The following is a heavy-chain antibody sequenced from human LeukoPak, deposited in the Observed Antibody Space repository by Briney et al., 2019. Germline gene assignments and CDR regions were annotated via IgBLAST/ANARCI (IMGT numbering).Heavy chain of an antibody. J-gene: IGHJ4*02. CDR1: GFTFSSYG. CDR2: ISYDGSDK. V-gene: IGHV3-30*18. D-gene: IGHD6-13*01. CDR3: AKDIAAVPTVDY. Sequence: GGSLRLSCAASGFTFSSYGMHWVRQAPGKGLEWVSVISYDGSDKYYADSVKGRFTISRDNSKSTLYLQMNSLRTEDTAVYYCAKDIAAVPTVDYWGQGTLVTVSS.